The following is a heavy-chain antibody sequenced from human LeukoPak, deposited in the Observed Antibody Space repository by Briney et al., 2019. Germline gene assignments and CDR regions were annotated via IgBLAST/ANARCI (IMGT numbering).Heavy chain of an antibody. Sequence: PGGSLRLSCAASKFAFSSYAMSWVRQAPGEGLEWVSAISGGGGNTYYADSVKGRFTISRDNSKNTLYLQMNSLRAEDTAVYYCGKNRYSGSSSPFDIWGQGTMVTVSS. CDR1: KFAFSSYA. CDR3: GKNRYSGSSSPFDI. D-gene: IGHD1-26*01. CDR2: ISGGGGNT. J-gene: IGHJ3*02. V-gene: IGHV3-23*01.